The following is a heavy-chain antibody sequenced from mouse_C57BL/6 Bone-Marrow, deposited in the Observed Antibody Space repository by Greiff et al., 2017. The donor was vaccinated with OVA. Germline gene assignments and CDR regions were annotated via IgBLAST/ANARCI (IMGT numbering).Heavy chain of an antibody. CDR2: INPGSGGT. CDR3: ARDYYGSSPWFAY. D-gene: IGHD1-1*01. J-gene: IGHJ3*01. CDR1: GYAFTNYL. V-gene: IGHV1-54*01. Sequence: QVQLQQSGAELVRPGTSVKVSYKASGYAFTNYLIEWVKQRPGQGLEWIGVINPGSGGTNYNEKFKGKATLTADKSSSTAYMQLSSLTSEDSAVYFCARDYYGSSPWFAYWGQGTLVTVSA.